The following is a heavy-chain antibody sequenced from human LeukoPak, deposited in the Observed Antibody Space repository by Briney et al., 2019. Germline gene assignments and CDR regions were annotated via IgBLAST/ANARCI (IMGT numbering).Heavy chain of an antibody. V-gene: IGHV3-66*04. CDR2: IYSGGNT. J-gene: IGHJ5*02. D-gene: IGHD4-23*01. CDR1: GFSVRSNY. Sequence: GGSLRLSCAASGFSVRSNYMTWVRRAPGKGLEWASVIYSGGNTYYADSVKGRFSISRDNSKNTIYLQMNSLRAEDTAVYYCARLVTGTTVINSGWFDPWGQGTLVTVSS. CDR3: ARLVTGTTVINSGWFDP.